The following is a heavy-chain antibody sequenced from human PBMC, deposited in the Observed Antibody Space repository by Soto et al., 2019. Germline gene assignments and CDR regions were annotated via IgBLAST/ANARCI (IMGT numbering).Heavy chain of an antibody. J-gene: IGHJ5*01. Sequence: NPSGTLSLTFAEYGGAFSGYCWIWNRQPPGTGLEWIGEINHSGSTNYNPSLKSRVTISVDTSNNQFSLQLNSVTPDDTAVYYCARLIGNSWLDSWGQGTLVTVSS. V-gene: IGHV4-34*01. D-gene: IGHD2-8*01. CDR1: GGAFSGYC. CDR3: ARLIGNSWLDS. CDR2: INHSGST.